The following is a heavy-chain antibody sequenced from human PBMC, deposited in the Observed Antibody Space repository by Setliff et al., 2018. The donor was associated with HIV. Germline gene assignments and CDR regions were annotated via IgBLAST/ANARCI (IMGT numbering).Heavy chain of an antibody. CDR3: ARVSSSSWYSIPRYYYYSMDV. Sequence: PSETLSLTCAVYGGSFSGYCWSWIRQPPGKGLEWIGEIQHSGRINYNPSLRSRVTTSVDTSKNQFSLRLRSVTAADTAVYYCARVSSSSWYSIPRYYYYSMDVWGSGTTVTVSS. D-gene: IGHD6-13*01. CDR2: IQHSGRI. CDR1: GGSFSGYC. V-gene: IGHV4-34*01. J-gene: IGHJ6*03.